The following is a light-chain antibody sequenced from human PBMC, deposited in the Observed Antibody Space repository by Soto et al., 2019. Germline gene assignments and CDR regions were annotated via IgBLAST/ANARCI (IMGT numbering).Light chain of an antibody. CDR2: GSS. CDR1: QSIRTY. J-gene: IGKJ2*01. CDR3: QQSYNTPTT. V-gene: IGKV1-39*01. Sequence: DIQMTQSPSSLSASVGDRVTITCRASQSIRTYLNWYQQKPGKAPNLLIYGSSGLQSGVPSRFSGSGSGTDFTLTISSLQPGDFATYYCQQSYNTPTTFGQGTKVDIK.